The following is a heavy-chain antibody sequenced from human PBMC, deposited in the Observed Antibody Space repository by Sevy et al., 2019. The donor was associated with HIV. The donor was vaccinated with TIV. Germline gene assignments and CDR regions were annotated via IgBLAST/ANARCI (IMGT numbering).Heavy chain of an antibody. V-gene: IGHV3-23*01. CDR2: ISGSGGST. CDR3: AKAGAVAGKIHGYFDY. CDR1: GFTFSSYA. J-gene: IGHJ4*02. Sequence: GGSLRLSCAASGFTFSSYAMSWVRQAPGKGLEWVSAISGSGGSTYYADSVKGRFTISRDNSKNTLYLQMNSLRAEDTAVYYCAKAGAVAGKIHGYFDYWGQGTLVTVSS. D-gene: IGHD6-19*01.